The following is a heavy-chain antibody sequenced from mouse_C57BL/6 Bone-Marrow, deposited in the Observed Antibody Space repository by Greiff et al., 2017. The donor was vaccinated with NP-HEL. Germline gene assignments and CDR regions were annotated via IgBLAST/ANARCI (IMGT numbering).Heavy chain of an antibody. J-gene: IGHJ1*03. CDR1: GFNIKDYY. Sequence: EVQLQQSGAELVRPGASVKLSCTASGFNIKDYYMHWVKQRPEQGLEWIGRIDPEAGDTEYVPKFQGKATMTADTSSNTAYLQLSSLTSEDTAVYYCTTLPIYYYGSSWYFDVWGTGTTVTVSS. CDR2: IDPEAGDT. D-gene: IGHD1-1*01. CDR3: TTLPIYYYGSSWYFDV. V-gene: IGHV14-1*01.